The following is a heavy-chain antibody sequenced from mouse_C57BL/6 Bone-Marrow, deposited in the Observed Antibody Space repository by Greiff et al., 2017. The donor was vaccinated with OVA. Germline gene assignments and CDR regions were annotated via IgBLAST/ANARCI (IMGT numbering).Heavy chain of an antibody. Sequence: EVKVVESGEGLVKPGGSLKLSCAASGFTFSSYAMSWVRQTPEKRLEWVAYISSGGDYIYYADTVKGRFTISRDNARNTLYLQMSSLKSEDTAMYYCTIYDYPWFAYWGQGTLVTVSA. CDR1: GFTFSSYA. V-gene: IGHV5-9-1*02. CDR2: ISSGGDYI. CDR3: TIYDYPWFAY. J-gene: IGHJ3*01. D-gene: IGHD2-4*01.